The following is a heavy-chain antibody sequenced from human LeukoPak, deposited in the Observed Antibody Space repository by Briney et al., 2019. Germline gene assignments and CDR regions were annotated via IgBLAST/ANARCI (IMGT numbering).Heavy chain of an antibody. Sequence: SETLSLTCTVSGGSISSYYWSWIRQPPGKGLEWIGYIYYSGSTNYNPSLKSRVTISVDTSKNQFSLKLSSVTAADTAVYYCAREYSSSYAPNYYYYYYMDVWGKGTTVTVSS. CDR2: IYYSGST. D-gene: IGHD6-13*01. V-gene: IGHV4-59*01. CDR1: GGSISSYY. J-gene: IGHJ6*03. CDR3: AREYSSSYAPNYYYYYYMDV.